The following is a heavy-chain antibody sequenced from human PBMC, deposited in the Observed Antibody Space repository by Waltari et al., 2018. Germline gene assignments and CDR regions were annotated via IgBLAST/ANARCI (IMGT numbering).Heavy chain of an antibody. CDR3: ARDKGDGPSDYFDY. CDR2: ISSSSSYI. D-gene: IGHD1-26*01. V-gene: IGHV3-21*01. J-gene: IGHJ4*02. Sequence: EVQLVESGGGLVKPGGSLRLSCAASGFTFSSYSMNWVRQAPGKGLEWVSSISSSSSYIYYADSVKGRFTISRDNAKNSLYLQMNSLRAEDTAVYYCARDKGDGPSDYFDYWGQGTLVTVSS. CDR1: GFTFSSYS.